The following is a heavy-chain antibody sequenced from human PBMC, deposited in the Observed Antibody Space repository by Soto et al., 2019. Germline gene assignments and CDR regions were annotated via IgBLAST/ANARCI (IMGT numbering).Heavy chain of an antibody. CDR3: ARDNGGYDFWSGYYTAFDC. D-gene: IGHD3-3*01. CDR2: ITTSSSSI. CDR1: GFTFSSYS. Sequence: GGSLRLSCAASGFTFSSYSMNWVRQAPGKGLEWVSYITTSSSSIFYADSVRGRFTISRDNAKNSLYLQMNSLRDEETAVYYCARDNGGYDFWSGYYTAFDCWGQGTLVTVSS. V-gene: IGHV3-48*02. J-gene: IGHJ4*02.